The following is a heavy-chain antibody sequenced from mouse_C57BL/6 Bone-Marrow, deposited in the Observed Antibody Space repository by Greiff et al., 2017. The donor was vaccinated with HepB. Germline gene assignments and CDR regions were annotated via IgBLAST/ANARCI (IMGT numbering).Heavy chain of an antibody. D-gene: IGHD2-2*01. V-gene: IGHV5-4*01. J-gene: IGHJ3*01. CDR3: AREGYGYDGAWFAY. CDR2: ISDGGSYT. CDR1: GFTFSSYA. Sequence: EVQVVESGGGLVKPGGSLKLSCAASGFTFSSYAMSWVRQTPEKRLEWVATISDGGSYTYYPDNVKGRFTISRDNAKNNLYLQMSHLKSEDTAMYYCAREGYGYDGAWFAYWGQGTLVTVSA.